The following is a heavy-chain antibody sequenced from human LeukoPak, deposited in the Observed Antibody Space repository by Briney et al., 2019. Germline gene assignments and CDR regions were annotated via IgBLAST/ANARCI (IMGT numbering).Heavy chain of an antibody. CDR1: GYTLTELS. CDR2: FDPEDGET. V-gene: IGHV1-24*01. Sequence: ASVKVSCTVSGYTLTELSMHWVRQAPGKGLEWMGGFDPEDGETIYAQKFQGRVTMTEDTSTDTAYMELSSLRSEDTAVYYCATVLPYCSGGSCYPFPFDNWGQGTLVTVSS. J-gene: IGHJ4*02. D-gene: IGHD2-15*01. CDR3: ATVLPYCSGGSCYPFPFDN.